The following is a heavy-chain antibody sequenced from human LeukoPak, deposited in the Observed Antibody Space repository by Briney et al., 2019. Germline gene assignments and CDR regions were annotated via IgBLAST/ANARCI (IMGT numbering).Heavy chain of an antibody. J-gene: IGHJ4*02. CDR1: GYTSTSYD. CDR3: ARGITGTTRGSQDYFDY. CDR2: MNPNSGNT. Sequence: GASVKVSCKASGYTSTSYDINWVRQATGQGLEWMGWMNPNSGNTGYAQKFQGRVTMTRNTSISTAYMELSSLRSEDTAVYYCARGITGTTRGSQDYFDYWGQGTLVTVSS. V-gene: IGHV1-8*01. D-gene: IGHD1-20*01.